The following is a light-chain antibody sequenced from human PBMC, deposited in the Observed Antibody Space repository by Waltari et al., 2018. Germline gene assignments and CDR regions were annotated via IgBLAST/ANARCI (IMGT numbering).Light chain of an antibody. CDR1: QTITTF. Sequence: DIQMTQSPSSLSASVGDRVTITCRASQTITTFLNWYQHQPGKAPKLLIYGASNLQSGLPSRFSGSRSGTDFTLTISSLQPEDFATYYCQQTYRTPYTFGQGTKLEIK. V-gene: IGKV1-39*01. CDR3: QQTYRTPYT. J-gene: IGKJ2*01. CDR2: GAS.